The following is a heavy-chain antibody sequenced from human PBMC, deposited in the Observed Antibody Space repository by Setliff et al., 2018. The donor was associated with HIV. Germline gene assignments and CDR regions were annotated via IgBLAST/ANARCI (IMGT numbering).Heavy chain of an antibody. CDR1: GYTFTRNA. D-gene: IGHD4-17*01. CDR3: ARDLNSGDYPHWFDP. CDR2: INTVNGNT. Sequence: ASVKVSCKASGYTFTRNAMHWVRQAPGQRLEWMGWINTVNGNTKYSQKFQGRVTITRDTSASTVYMELSSLRSGDAAVYYCARDLNSGDYPHWFDPWGQGTLVTVSS. J-gene: IGHJ5*02. V-gene: IGHV1-3*04.